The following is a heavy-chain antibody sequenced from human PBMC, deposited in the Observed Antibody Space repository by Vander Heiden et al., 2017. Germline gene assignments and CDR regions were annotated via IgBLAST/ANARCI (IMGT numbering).Heavy chain of an antibody. CDR1: GFTFSSYA. Sequence: EVQLLESGGGLVQPGGSLRLSCAASGFTFSSYAMSWVRQAPGKGLEWVSAISGSGGSTYYADSVKGRFTISRDNSKNTLYLQMNSLRAEDTAVYYCAKGVTLSPPIVARTEDAFDIWGQGTMVTVSS. D-gene: IGHD2-21*01. J-gene: IGHJ3*02. CDR3: AKGVTLSPPIVARTEDAFDI. CDR2: ISGSGGST. V-gene: IGHV3-23*01.